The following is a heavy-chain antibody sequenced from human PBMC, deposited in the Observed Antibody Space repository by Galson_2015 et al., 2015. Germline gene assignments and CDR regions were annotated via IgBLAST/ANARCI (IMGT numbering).Heavy chain of an antibody. J-gene: IGHJ4*02. CDR2: TYYRSEWYH. CDR3: ARDGSGSSGWSFFDY. D-gene: IGHD6-19*01. CDR1: GDSVSTDSAA. Sequence: CAISGDSVSTDSAAWYWIRQSPSRGLEWLGRTYYRSEWYHDYAPSVKSRITIDPDTSKNHFSLQLNSVTPEDTAVYYCARDGSGSSGWSFFDYWGQGTLVTVSS. V-gene: IGHV6-1*01.